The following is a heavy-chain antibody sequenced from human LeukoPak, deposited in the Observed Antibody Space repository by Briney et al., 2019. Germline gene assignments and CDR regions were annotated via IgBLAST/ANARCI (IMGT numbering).Heavy chain of an antibody. CDR1: GYTFTSYG. CDR2: VSGYNGNT. CDR3: ARGAAAGSNWFDP. J-gene: IGHJ5*02. Sequence: GASVKVSCKASGYTFTSYGISWVRQAPGQGLEWMGWVSGYNGNTIYAQKLQGRVSMTTDTSTSTAYMDLRSLRSDDTAVYYCARGAAAGSNWFDPWGQGTLVTVSP. V-gene: IGHV1-18*01. D-gene: IGHD6-13*01.